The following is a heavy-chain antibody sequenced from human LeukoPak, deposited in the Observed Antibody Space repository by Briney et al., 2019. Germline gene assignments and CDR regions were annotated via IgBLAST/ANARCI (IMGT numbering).Heavy chain of an antibody. D-gene: IGHD6-25*01. CDR1: GFTFGSYT. J-gene: IGHJ6*03. CDR3: ARFAAGGSYYYYMDV. V-gene: IGHV3-48*01. Sequence: GGSLRLSCAASGFTFGSYTMNWVRQPPGKGLEWVSNIGTSSTTIYYADSVKGRFTISRDNAKNSLYLQMNSLRADDTAVYYCARFAAGGSYYYYMDVWGKGTTVTVSS. CDR2: IGTSSTTI.